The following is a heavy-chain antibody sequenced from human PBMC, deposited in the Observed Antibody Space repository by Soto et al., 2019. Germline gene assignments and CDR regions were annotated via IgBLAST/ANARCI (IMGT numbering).Heavy chain of an antibody. J-gene: IGHJ5*02. Sequence: NLLESGGGLVKPGGSLRLSCEGSGFLFSHYYMSWIRQGPEKRLELVAYISSNSTAFYYADSVKGRFTVSKDDAKKSVFLQMTFVTSDDTATYYSATGDWSRTNNFDTWGPGTQVIVSA. D-gene: IGHD2-2*01. CDR2: ISSNSTAF. V-gene: IGHV3-11*01. CDR1: GFLFSHYY. CDR3: ATGDWSRTNNFDT.